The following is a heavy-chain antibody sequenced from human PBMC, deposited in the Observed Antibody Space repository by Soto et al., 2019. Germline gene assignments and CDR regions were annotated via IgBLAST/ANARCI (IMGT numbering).Heavy chain of an antibody. CDR2: ISYDGSNK. D-gene: IGHD2-21*02. Sequence: PGGSLRLSCAASGFTFSSYGMHWVRQAPGKGLEWVAVISYDGSNKYYADSVKGRFTISRDNSKNTLYLQMNSLRAEDTAVYYCAKDWPAYCGGDCYSAHDYWGQGTLVTVSS. J-gene: IGHJ4*02. CDR1: GFTFSSYG. V-gene: IGHV3-30*18. CDR3: AKDWPAYCGGDCYSAHDY.